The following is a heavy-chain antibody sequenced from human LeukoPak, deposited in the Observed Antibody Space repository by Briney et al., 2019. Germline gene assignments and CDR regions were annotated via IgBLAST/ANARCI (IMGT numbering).Heavy chain of an antibody. J-gene: IGHJ5*02. D-gene: IGHD6-13*01. CDR2: IYTSGST. V-gene: IGHV4-4*07. CDR1: GGSISSYY. Sequence: SETLSLTCTVSGGSISSYYWSWIRQPAGKGLEWIGRIYTSGSTNYNPSLKSRVTISVDTSKNQFSLKLSSVTAADTAVYYCARVGVAAHIPDHNWFDPWGQGTLVTVSS. CDR3: ARVGVAAHIPDHNWFDP.